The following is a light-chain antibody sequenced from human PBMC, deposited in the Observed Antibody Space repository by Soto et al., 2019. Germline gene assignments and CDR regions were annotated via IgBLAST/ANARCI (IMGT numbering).Light chain of an antibody. Sequence: DIQLTQSPSFLSASVGDRVSITCRASQGISSYLAWYRQRPGKAPNLLMYGASTLQRGVPSRFSGSASGTTFTLTINNLQPEDFATYYCQQLNNFPRTFGQGTKVE. CDR2: GAS. CDR1: QGISSY. CDR3: QQLNNFPRT. V-gene: IGKV1-9*01. J-gene: IGKJ1*01.